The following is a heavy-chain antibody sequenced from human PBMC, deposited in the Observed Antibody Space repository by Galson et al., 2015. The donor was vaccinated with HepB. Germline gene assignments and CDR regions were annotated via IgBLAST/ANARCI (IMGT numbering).Heavy chain of an antibody. CDR1: GYTLTELS. D-gene: IGHD6-19*01. J-gene: IGHJ3*02. CDR2: FDPEDGET. Sequence: SVKVSCKVSGYTLTELSMHWVRQAPGKGLEWMGGFDPEDGETIYAQKFQGRVTMTEDTSTDTAYMDLSSLTSEDTAVYFCATEAGSGWYRGGAFDIWGQGTMVTVSS. CDR3: ATEAGSGWYRGGAFDI. V-gene: IGHV1-24*01.